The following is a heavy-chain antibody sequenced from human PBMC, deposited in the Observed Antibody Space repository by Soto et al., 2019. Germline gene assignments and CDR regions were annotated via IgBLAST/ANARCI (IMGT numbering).Heavy chain of an antibody. CDR2: INHDSGTI. Sequence: EVQLVESGGGLVQPGGSLRLSCAASGFTFSRYAMNWVRQAPGKGLEWVSYINHDSGTIYYADSVKGRFTISRDNANNLLSLQMNSLRAEDPAVYYCARDHGYTGYDFAYWGQGTLVTVSS. CDR3: ARDHGYTGYDFAY. J-gene: IGHJ4*02. CDR1: GFTFSRYA. D-gene: IGHD5-12*01. V-gene: IGHV3-48*01.